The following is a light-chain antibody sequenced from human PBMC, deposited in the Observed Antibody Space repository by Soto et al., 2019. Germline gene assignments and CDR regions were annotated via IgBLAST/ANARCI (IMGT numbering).Light chain of an antibody. CDR1: QSVTNN. V-gene: IGKV3-15*01. J-gene: IGKJ1*01. CDR3: QQYNSYS. Sequence: IVFAPSPAPLSFSPGERATLSCRASQSVTNNYLAWFQQKPGQAPRLLIYGAYTRATGIPSRFSGSGSGTEFTLSISSLQPDDFATYYCQQYNSYSFGQGTKVDIK. CDR2: GAY.